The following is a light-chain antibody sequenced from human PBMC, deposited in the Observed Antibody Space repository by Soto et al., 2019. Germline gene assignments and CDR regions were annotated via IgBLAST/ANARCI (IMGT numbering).Light chain of an antibody. J-gene: IGKJ1*01. CDR1: QSIRSNY. Sequence: EIVLTQSPGTLSLSPGERATLSCRASQSIRSNYLAWYHQKAGQAPRLLIYGASNRATGIPDRFSGRGSGTDFTLTIDRLEPEDFAVYYCQQYNNWWTFGQGTKVEIK. CDR2: GAS. CDR3: QQYNNWWT. V-gene: IGKV3-20*01.